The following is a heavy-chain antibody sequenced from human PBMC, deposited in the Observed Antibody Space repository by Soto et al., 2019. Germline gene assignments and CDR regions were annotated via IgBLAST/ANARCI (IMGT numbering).Heavy chain of an antibody. V-gene: IGHV4-34*01. J-gene: IGHJ6*02. CDR1: GGSFSGYY. CDR3: ARVLKPYCTNAVCQRYYYYYGMDV. CDR2: INHSGST. D-gene: IGHD2-8*01. Sequence: PSETLSLTSAVYGGSFSGYYWSWIRQPPGKGLEWIGEINHSGSTNYNPSLKSRVTVSVDTSKNQFSLKLSSVTAADTAVYYCARVLKPYCTNAVCQRYYYYYGMDVWGQGTTVT.